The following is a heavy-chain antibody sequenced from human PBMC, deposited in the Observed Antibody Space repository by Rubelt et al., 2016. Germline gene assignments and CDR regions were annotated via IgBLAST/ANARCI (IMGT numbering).Heavy chain of an antibody. J-gene: IGHJ6*02. V-gene: IGHV3-74*01. CDR3: AREWKYQREGMDV. Sequence: HWVRQAPGKGLVWVSRINSDGSSTSYADSVKGRFTISRDNAKNTLYLQMNSLRAEDTAVYYCAREWKYQREGMDVWGQGTTVTVSS. D-gene: IGHD2-2*01. CDR2: INSDGSST.